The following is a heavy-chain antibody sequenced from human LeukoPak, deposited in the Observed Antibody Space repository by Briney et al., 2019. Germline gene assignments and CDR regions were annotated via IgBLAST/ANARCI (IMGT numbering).Heavy chain of an antibody. CDR1: SGTFSGYY. CDR3: ARAARLRDYGSESSHSPCYDF. J-gene: IGHJ4*02. Sequence: PSETLSLTCAVYSGTFSGYYWTWFRQSPGKGLEWIGEITHSGSSNYNPSLKSRVTISVDTSENQFSLKLSSVTAADTAVYYCARAARLRDYGSESSHSPCYDFWGQGTLVTVSS. CDR2: ITHSGSS. D-gene: IGHD3-10*01. V-gene: IGHV4-34*01.